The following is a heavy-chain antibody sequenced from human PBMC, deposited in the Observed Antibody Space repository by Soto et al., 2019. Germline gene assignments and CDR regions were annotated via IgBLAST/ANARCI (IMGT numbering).Heavy chain of an antibody. CDR3: AGGWGSGGYYYYYGMDV. V-gene: IGHV1-46*01. CDR1: GYTFTSYY. CDR2: INPSGGST. Sequence: GASVKVSCKASGYTFTSYYMHWVRQAPGQGLEWMGIINPSGGSTSYAQKFQGRVTMTRDTSTSTVYMELSSLRSEDTAVYYCAGGWGSGGYYYYYGMDVWGQGTTVTVSS. D-gene: IGHD6-19*01. J-gene: IGHJ6*02.